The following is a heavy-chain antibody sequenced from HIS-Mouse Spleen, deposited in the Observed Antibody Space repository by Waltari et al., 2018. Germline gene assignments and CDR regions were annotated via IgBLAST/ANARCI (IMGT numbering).Heavy chain of an antibody. D-gene: IGHD6-19*01. Sequence: QVTLRESGPALVKPTQTLTLTCTFSGFSLSTSGMCVILIRPPPGKALEWLARIDWDDDKYYSTSLKTRLTISKDTSKNQVVLTMTNMDPVDTATYYCARIAEGYSSGWYAFDYWGQGTLVTVSS. V-gene: IGHV2-70*15. J-gene: IGHJ4*02. CDR1: GFSLSTSGMC. CDR2: IDWDDDK. CDR3: ARIAEGYSSGWYAFDY.